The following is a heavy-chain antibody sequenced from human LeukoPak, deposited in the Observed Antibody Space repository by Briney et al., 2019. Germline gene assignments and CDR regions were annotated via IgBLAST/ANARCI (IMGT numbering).Heavy chain of an antibody. CDR1: GFSFSSYA. J-gene: IGHJ4*02. CDR3: AKATTASPRNFDY. V-gene: IGHV3-23*01. Sequence: GGSLRLSCAASGFSFSSYAMSWVRQAPGKGLEWASSISTSGGSTYYADSVKGRFTISRDNSKNTLHLQMNSLRAEDTAVYYCAKATTASPRNFDYWGQGTLVTVSP. CDR2: ISTSGGST. D-gene: IGHD2-21*02.